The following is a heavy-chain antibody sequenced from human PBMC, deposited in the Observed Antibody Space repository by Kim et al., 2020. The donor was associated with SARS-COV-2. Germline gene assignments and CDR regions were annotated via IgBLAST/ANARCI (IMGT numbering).Heavy chain of an antibody. D-gene: IGHD2-15*01. J-gene: IGHJ4*02. CDR1: GYTFSNYA. Sequence: ASVKVSCKASGYTFSNYAIHWVRHAPGQRLECMGWIIGGNGNTYYSPKFQGRVTFTRDTSATTAYMELSSLRSEDTAVYYCARGGGPGLGYWGQGTLVTVSS. CDR3: ARGGGPGLGY. V-gene: IGHV1-3*01. CDR2: IIGGNGNT.